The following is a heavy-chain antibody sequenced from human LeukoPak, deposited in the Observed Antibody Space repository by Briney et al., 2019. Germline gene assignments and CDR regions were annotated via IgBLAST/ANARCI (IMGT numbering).Heavy chain of an antibody. CDR1: GFTLSSYW. J-gene: IGHJ3*02. Sequence: GGSLRLSCAASGFTLSSYWMTWVRQAPGKGLEWVACIKQDGSEKYYVDSMKGRFTISRDNAKNSLYLQMNTLRAEDTAVYYCANVGDVYKDTFGIWGQGTMVTVSS. CDR3: ANVGDVYKDTFGI. CDR2: IKQDGSEK. D-gene: IGHD5-24*01. V-gene: IGHV3-7*01.